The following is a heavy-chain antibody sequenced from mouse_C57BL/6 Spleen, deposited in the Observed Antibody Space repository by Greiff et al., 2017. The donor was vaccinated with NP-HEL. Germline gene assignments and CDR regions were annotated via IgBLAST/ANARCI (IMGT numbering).Heavy chain of an antibody. CDR3: ARAIETGYYAMDY. V-gene: IGHV1-64*01. J-gene: IGHJ4*01. CDR2: IHPNSGST. CDR1: GYTFTSYW. Sequence: QVQLQQSGAELVKPGASVKLSCKASGYTFTSYWMHWVKQRPGQGLEWIGMIHPNSGSTNYNEKFKSKATLTVDKSSSTAYMQLSSLTSEDSAVYYCARAIETGYYAMDYWGQGTSVTVSS.